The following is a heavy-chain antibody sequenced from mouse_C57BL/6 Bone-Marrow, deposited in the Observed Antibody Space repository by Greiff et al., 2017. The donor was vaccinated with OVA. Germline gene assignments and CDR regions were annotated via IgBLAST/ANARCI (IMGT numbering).Heavy chain of an antibody. J-gene: IGHJ4*01. V-gene: IGHV3-3*01. D-gene: IGHD2-4*01. CDR1: GFSINSDCY. Sequence: QSGPSLVRPSQTLSLTCTVTGFSINSDCYWIWIRQFPGNKLEYIGYTFYSGITYYNPSLESRTYITRDTSKNQFSLKLSSVTTEDTATYYCARVLYDYDGFYAMDYWGQGTSVTVSS. CDR3: ARVLYDYDGFYAMDY. CDR2: TFYSGIT.